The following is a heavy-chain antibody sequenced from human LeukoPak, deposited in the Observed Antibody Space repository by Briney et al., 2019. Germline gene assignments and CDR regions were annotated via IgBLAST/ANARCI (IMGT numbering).Heavy chain of an antibody. J-gene: IGHJ5*02. Sequence: PGRSLRLSCAASGFTFSSYGMHWVRQAPGKGLEWVAVISYDGSNKYYADSVKGRFTISRDNSKNTLYLQMNSLRAEDTAAYYCAKGAELLWFGETSPFDPWGQGTLVTVSS. CDR2: ISYDGSNK. D-gene: IGHD3-10*01. V-gene: IGHV3-30*18. CDR1: GFTFSSYG. CDR3: AKGAELLWFGETSPFDP.